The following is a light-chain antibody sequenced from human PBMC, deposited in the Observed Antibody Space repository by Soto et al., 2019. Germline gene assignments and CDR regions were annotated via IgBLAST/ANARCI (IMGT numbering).Light chain of an antibody. Sequence: QSALTQPASVSGSPGQSITISCTGTSSDVGDFNYVSWYQQHPGKAPKLMIYDVGNRPSGVSIRFSGSKSGSTASLTISGLQAEDEADYYCSSFSSSTTRVFGTGTEVTVL. CDR2: DVG. CDR3: SSFSSSTTRV. V-gene: IGLV2-14*01. CDR1: SSDVGDFNY. J-gene: IGLJ1*01.